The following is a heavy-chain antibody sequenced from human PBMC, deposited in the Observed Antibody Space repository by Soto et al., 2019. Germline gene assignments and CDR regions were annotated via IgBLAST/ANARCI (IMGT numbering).Heavy chain of an antibody. CDR3: ARHEAYCSSTSCYPLLFDY. CDR2: ISYSGNS. V-gene: IGHV4-59*08. CDR1: GGSISGYY. D-gene: IGHD2-2*01. J-gene: IGHJ4*02. Sequence: SETLSLTCTVSGGSISGYYWSWIRQPPGKGLEWIGYISYSGNSNYNPSLKSRVAMSLDMSKGQFSLWLSSVTAADTAVYYCARHEAYCSSTSCYPLLFDYWGQGTLVTVSS.